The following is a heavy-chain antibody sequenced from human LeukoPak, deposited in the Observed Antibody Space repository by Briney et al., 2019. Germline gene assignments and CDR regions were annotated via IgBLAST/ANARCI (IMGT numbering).Heavy chain of an antibody. V-gene: IGHV4-34*01. D-gene: IGHD6-19*01. CDR1: GGSISSYY. CDR3: ASGSSGWYYYYYGMDV. J-gene: IGHJ6*02. Sequence: PSETLSLTCTVSGGSISSYYWSWIRQPPGKGLEWIGEINHSGSTNYNPSLKSRVTISVDTSKNQFSLKLSSVTAADTAVYYCASGSSGWYYYYYGMDVWGQGTTVTVSS. CDR2: INHSGST.